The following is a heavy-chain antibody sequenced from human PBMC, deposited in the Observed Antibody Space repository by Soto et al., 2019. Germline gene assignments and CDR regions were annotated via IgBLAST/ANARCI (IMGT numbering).Heavy chain of an antibody. CDR3: ALSSQGYYFDY. V-gene: IGHV3-72*01. Sequence: GGSLRLSCAASGFTFSDHYMDWVRQAPGKGLEWVGRTRNKANSYTTEYAASVKGRFTISRDDSKNSLYLQMNSLKTEDTAVYYCALSSQGYYFDYWGHGTLVTVSS. CDR2: TRNKANSYTT. J-gene: IGHJ4*01. D-gene: IGHD3-10*01. CDR1: GFTFSDHY.